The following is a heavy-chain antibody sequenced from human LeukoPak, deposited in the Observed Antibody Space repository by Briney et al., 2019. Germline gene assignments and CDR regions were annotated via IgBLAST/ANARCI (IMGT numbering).Heavy chain of an antibody. V-gene: IGHV4-30-2*01. D-gene: IGHD2-2*03. CDR3: ARDLDSAFDY. CDR1: GGSISSGGYY. J-gene: IGHJ4*02. Sequence: PSETLSLTCTVSGGSISSGGYYWSWIRQPPGKGLEWIGYIYHSGSTYYNPSLKSRVTISVDRSKNQFSLKLSSVTAADTAVYYCARDLDSAFDYWGQGTLVTVSS. CDR2: IYHSGST.